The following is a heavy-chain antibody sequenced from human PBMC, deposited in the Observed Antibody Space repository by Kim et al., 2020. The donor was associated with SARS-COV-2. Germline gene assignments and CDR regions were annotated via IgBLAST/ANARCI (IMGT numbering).Heavy chain of an antibody. V-gene: IGHV4-59*13. CDR1: GGSISSYY. J-gene: IGHJ6*04. CDR3: ARAGESGWFRVISGMDV. D-gene: IGHD3-10*01. CDR2: IYYSGST. Sequence: SETLSLTCTVSGGSISSYYWSWIRQPPGKGLEWIGYIYYSGSTNYNPSHKSRVTITVDTSENQFSLKLSTVIAADTAVYYCARAGESGWFRVISGMDVWGEGTTVTVSS.